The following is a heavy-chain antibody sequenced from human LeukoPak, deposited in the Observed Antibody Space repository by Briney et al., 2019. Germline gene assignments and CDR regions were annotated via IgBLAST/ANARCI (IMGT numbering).Heavy chain of an antibody. Sequence: PSETLSLTCTVSGGFINSYYWNWIRQPAGKGLEWIGRIYSSGSTNYNPSLKSRVIMSVDTSKNQFSLKLSSVTAADTAVYHCARSGSSYYDILTGYWTIDYWGQGTLVTVSS. D-gene: IGHD3-9*01. V-gene: IGHV4-4*07. CDR2: IYSSGST. J-gene: IGHJ4*02. CDR1: GGFINSYY. CDR3: ARSGSSYYDILTGYWTIDY.